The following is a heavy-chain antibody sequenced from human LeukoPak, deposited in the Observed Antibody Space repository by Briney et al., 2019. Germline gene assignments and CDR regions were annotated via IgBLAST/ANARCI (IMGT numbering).Heavy chain of an antibody. D-gene: IGHD3-22*01. CDR1: GGSISSYY. J-gene: IGHJ6*03. CDR2: IYYSGST. Sequence: SETLSLTCAVYGGSISSYYWSWIRQPPGKGLEYIGYIYYSGSTNYNPSLKSRVTISVDTSKNQFSLKLSSVTAADTAVYYCTRGSIAYYYMDVWGKGTTVTISS. V-gene: IGHV4-59*01. CDR3: TRGSIAYYYMDV.